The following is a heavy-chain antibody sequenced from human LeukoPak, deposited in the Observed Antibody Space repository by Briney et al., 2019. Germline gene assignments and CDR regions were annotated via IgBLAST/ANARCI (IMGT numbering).Heavy chain of an antibody. CDR3: ARGLSGIAAAETRYYYYMDV. CDR1: GGTFSSYA. Sequence: ASVKVSCKASGGTFSSYAISWVRQAPGQGLEWMGGIIPIFGTANYAQKFQGRVTITADKSTSTAYMELSSLRSEDTAVYYCARGLSGIAAAETRYYYYMDVWGKGTTVTVSS. D-gene: IGHD6-13*01. CDR2: IIPIFGTA. V-gene: IGHV1-69*06. J-gene: IGHJ6*03.